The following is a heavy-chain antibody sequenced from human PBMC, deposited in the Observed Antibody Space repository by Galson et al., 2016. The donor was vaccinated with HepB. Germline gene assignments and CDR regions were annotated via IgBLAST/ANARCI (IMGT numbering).Heavy chain of an antibody. CDR3: VRGFRVGSGWDHYGDMDV. J-gene: IGHJ6*04. CDR2: MNPKSGNT. CDR1: GYTFTNYD. V-gene: IGHV1-8*01. Sequence: SVKVSCKASGYTFTNYDINWVRQAAGQGLEWMGWMNPKSGNTGFGQNFQGRVTMTRDTSISTAYMEVSSLRSEDTAVYYCVRGFRVGSGWDHYGDMDVWGRGTTVIVSS. D-gene: IGHD6-19*01.